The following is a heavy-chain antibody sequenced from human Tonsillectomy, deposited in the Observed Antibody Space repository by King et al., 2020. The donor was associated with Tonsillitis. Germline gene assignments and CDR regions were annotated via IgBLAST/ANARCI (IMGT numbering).Heavy chain of an antibody. V-gene: IGHV3-7*03. CDR2: IKQDGSVT. CDR3: ARVMNPYDGSVHYDAFDM. Sequence: EVQLVESGGGLVQPGGSLRLSCVGSGFTFSNYWMTWVRQAPGKGLEWVANIKQDGSVTYYVDSVRGRFTISRDNAKKAVYLQMDSLRADDTAVYFCARVMNPYDGSVHYDAFDMWGQGTMVTVSS. CDR1: GFTFSNYW. J-gene: IGHJ3*02. D-gene: IGHD3-22*01.